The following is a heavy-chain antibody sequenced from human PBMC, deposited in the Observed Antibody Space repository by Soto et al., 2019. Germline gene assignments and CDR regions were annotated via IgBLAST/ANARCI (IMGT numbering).Heavy chain of an antibody. V-gene: IGHV1-18*01. CDR3: ARLPLGSSTSCYRCSSY. D-gene: IGHD2-2*01. CDR2: ISAYNGNT. J-gene: IGHJ4*02. Sequence: ASVKVSCKASGYTFTSYGISWVRQAPGQGLEWMGWISAYNGNTNYAQKLQGRVTMTTDTSTSTAYMELRSLRSDDTAVYYCARLPLGSSTSCYRCSSYWGQGTLVTVSS. CDR1: GYTFTSYG.